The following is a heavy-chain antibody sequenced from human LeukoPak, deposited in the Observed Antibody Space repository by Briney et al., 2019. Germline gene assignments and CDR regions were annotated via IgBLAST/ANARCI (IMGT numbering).Heavy chain of an antibody. CDR2: ISSSSSYI. D-gene: IGHD4-17*01. CDR1: GLTFSSYS. J-gene: IGHJ4*02. CDR3: ARGIYGDYVLDY. Sequence: GGSLRLSRAASGLTFSSYSMNWVRQAPGKGLEWVSSISSSSSYIYYADSVKGRFTISRDNAKNSLYLQMNSLRAEDTAVYYCARGIYGDYVLDYWGQGTLVTVSS. V-gene: IGHV3-21*01.